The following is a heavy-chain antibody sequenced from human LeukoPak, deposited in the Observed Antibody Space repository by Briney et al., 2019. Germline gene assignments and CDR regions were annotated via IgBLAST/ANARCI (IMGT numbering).Heavy chain of an antibody. V-gene: IGHV4-59*08. CDR3: ARWSFGSGSYAFDI. CDR1: SGSISSYY. Sequence: SETLSLTCTFSSGSISSYYWNWVRQPPGKGLEWIGYIYYSGTTNYNPSLKSRVTMSVDTSKNQFSLKLNSVTAADMAVYYCARWSFGSGSYAFDIWGQGTMVTVSS. D-gene: IGHD3-10*01. J-gene: IGHJ3*02. CDR2: IYYSGTT.